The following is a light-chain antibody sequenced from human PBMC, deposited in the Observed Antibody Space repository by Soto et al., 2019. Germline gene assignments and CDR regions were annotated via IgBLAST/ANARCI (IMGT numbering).Light chain of an antibody. Sequence: QSVLTQPASVSGSPGQSITISCTGTSSDVGSYNLVSWYQQHPGKAPKLMIYEGSKRPSGVSNRFSGSKSGNTASLTISGLQAEDEADYYCCSYAGSRGDVFGTGTKVTVL. V-gene: IGLV2-23*01. CDR2: EGS. CDR3: CSYAGSRGDV. J-gene: IGLJ1*01. CDR1: SSDVGSYNL.